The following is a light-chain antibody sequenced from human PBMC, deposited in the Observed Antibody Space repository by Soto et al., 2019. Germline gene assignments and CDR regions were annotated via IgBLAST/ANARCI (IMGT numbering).Light chain of an antibody. J-gene: IGKJ2*01. Sequence: IVMTQSPATLSVSPGERATLSCRASQRVSSNLAWYQQKPGQAPRLLIYRTSTRATGIPASFRGSGSGTEFTLTIRSLQSQDFAVYYCQQYKNWYTFGQGTKLEIK. CDR3: QQYKNWYT. CDR1: QRVSSN. V-gene: IGKV3-15*01. CDR2: RTS.